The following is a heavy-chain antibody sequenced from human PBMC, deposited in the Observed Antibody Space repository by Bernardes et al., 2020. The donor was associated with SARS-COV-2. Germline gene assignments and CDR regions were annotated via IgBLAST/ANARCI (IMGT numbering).Heavy chain of an antibody. CDR1: GFTFSSYG. J-gene: IGHJ4*02. D-gene: IGHD1-26*01. Sequence: SLRLSCAASGFTFSSYGMHWVRQAPGKGLEWVAVIWYDGSNKYYADSVKGRFTISRDNSKNTLYLQMSSLRAEDTAVYYCARDRVGATGWDYYFDYWGQGTLVTVSS. CDR3: ARDRVGATGWDYYFDY. V-gene: IGHV3-33*01. CDR2: IWYDGSNK.